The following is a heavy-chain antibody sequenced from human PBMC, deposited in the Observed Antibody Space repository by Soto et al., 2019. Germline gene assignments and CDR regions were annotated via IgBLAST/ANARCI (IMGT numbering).Heavy chain of an antibody. CDR2: TNPKSGRT. V-gene: IGHV1-46*01. CDR1: GYTFSTYY. CDR3: AREYDTLTSTGMDV. Sequence: GASVKVSCKASGYTFSTYYMHWVRQAPGQGLEWMGITNPKSGRTSYAQKFQGRVTMTRDTSTSTFHMALSSLRSDDTAVYYCAREYDTLTSTGMDVWGQGTTVTVSS. D-gene: IGHD3-9*01. J-gene: IGHJ6*02.